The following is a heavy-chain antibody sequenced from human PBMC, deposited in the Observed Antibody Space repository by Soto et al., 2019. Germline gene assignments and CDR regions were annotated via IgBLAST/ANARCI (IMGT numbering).Heavy chain of an antibody. J-gene: IGHJ3*02. CDR3: SRGNSGAFDI. CDR1: GYTFTTYS. Sequence: QVQLVQSGAEVKKPGASVKVSCKASGYTFTTYSMHWVRQAPGQRLEWMGWMNPLNGDTKYSQRFQVRLTIIRDTAASTFSMELSSLRSEDTAIYYCSRGNSGAFDIWGRGRLVTVSS. V-gene: IGHV1-3*01. CDR2: MNPLNGDT. D-gene: IGHD6-19*01.